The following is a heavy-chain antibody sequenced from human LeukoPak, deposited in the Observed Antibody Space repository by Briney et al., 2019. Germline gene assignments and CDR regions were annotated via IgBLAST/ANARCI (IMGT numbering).Heavy chain of an antibody. CDR2: ISSSDSNI. D-gene: IGHD3-10*02. CDR1: GFTFSSYE. CDR3: AELGITMFGGV. J-gene: IGHJ6*04. V-gene: IGHV3-48*03. Sequence: SLRLSFAVSGFTFSSYEMEWVRHAPGRGRGWVSYISSSDSNIYYAHSVKGRFTISRDNANNSLYLQMNSLRAEDTAVYDCAELGITMFGGVWGKGTTVTISS.